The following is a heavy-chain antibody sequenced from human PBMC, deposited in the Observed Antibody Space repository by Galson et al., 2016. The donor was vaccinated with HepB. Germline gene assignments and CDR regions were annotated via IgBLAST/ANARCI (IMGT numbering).Heavy chain of an antibody. D-gene: IGHD3-22*01. V-gene: IGHV3-23*01. J-gene: IGHJ4*02. CDR2: IRGSGETT. CDR3: AKDHDSSGWPTFDC. CDR1: GFVFSSYA. Sequence: SLRLSCAASGFVFSSYAMSWVRQVPGKGLEWVSVIRGSGETTYYADSVQGRLTISRDNSKNTLYLQMNRLRAEDTAVYYCAKDHDSSGWPTFDCWGQGTLITVSS.